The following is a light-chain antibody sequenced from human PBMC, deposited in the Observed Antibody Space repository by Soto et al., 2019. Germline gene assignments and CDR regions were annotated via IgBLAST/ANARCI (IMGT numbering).Light chain of an antibody. V-gene: IGKV1-5*03. CDR3: QQYYSYPRT. J-gene: IGKJ1*01. CDR2: KAS. CDR1: QSTSSY. Sequence: DIQMTQSPSTLSASVGDRVTITCRASQSTSSYLAWYQQKPGKAPKLLIYKASTLKSGVPSRFSGSGSGTDFTLTISCLQSEDFATYYCQQYYSYPRTFGQGTKVDI.